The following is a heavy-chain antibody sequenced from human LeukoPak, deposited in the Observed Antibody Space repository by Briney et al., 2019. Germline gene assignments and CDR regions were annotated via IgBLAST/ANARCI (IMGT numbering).Heavy chain of an antibody. Sequence: ASVTVSYKASGYTFTSYGISWVRQAPGQGLEWMGWISAYNGNTNYAQKLQGRVTMTTDTSTSTAYMELRSLRSDDTAVYYCARFNWNYGLYYFDYWGQGTLVTVSS. D-gene: IGHD1-7*01. J-gene: IGHJ4*02. CDR1: GYTFTSYG. V-gene: IGHV1-18*01. CDR2: ISAYNGNT. CDR3: ARFNWNYGLYYFDY.